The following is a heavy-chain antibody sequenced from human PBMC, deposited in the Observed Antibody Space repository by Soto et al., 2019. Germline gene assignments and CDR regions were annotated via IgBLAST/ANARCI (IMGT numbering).Heavy chain of an antibody. CDR2: ISGSGST. J-gene: IGHJ4*02. D-gene: IGHD3-10*01. V-gene: IGHV3-23*01. Sequence: EVQLLESGGGLVQPGGSLRLSCAASGFTFSTYAMTWVGQAPGKGLAWLSSISGSGSTYYADSVKGRFTISRDNSTNTLYLQMNSLRAEDTAVYYCAKVISTSGSSLWGRGTLVTVSS. CDR3: AKVISTSGSSL. CDR1: GFTFSTYA.